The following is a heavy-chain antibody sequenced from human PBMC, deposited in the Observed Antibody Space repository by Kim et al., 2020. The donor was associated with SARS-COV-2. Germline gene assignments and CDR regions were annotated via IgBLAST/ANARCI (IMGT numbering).Heavy chain of an antibody. CDR2: VKSSSNGGTT. J-gene: IGHJ4*02. V-gene: IGHV3-15*01. D-gene: IGHD3-3*01. Sequence: GGSLRLSCVASGFTFSNAWMSWVRQAPGKGLEWVGRVKSSSNGGTTDYATPGQGRFTISRDDSKNTLYLQMNNLKIEDTAIYYCTTISSIFGVVVPDYWGRGTLVTVSS. CDR1: GFTFSNAW. CDR3: TTISSIFGVVVPDY.